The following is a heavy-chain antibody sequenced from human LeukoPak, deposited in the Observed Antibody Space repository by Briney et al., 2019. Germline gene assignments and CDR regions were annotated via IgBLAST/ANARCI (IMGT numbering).Heavy chain of an antibody. Sequence: SETLSLTCTVSGGSIRSYYWSWIRQPPGKGLEWIGYIYYSGSTNYSPSLKSRVTISVDTSKNQFSLKLSSVTAADTAVYYCARSEYSYGADAFDIWGQGTMVTVSX. CDR3: ARSEYSYGADAFDI. CDR2: IYYSGST. D-gene: IGHD5-18*01. CDR1: GGSIRSYY. V-gene: IGHV4-59*01. J-gene: IGHJ3*02.